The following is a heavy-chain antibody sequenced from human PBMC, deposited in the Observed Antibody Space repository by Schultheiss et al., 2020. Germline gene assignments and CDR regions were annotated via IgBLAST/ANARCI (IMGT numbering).Heavy chain of an antibody. D-gene: IGHD6-19*01. J-gene: IGHJ4*02. V-gene: IGHV3-23*01. CDR2: ISGSGGRT. Sequence: GGSLRLSCAASGFTFSSYWMSWVRQAPGKGLEWVSGISGSGGRTYYADSVKGRFTISRDNSKNTLYLQMNSLRAEDTAVYYCAKVRSEYSGGWFEPRLFDYWGEGSLGTVSS. CDR3: AKVRSEYSGGWFEPRLFDY. CDR1: GFTFSSYW.